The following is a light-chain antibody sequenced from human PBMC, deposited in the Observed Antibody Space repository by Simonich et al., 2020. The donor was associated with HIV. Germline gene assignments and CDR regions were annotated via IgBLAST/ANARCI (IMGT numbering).Light chain of an antibody. Sequence: QSVLTQPPSVSAAPGQKVTISCSGSSSNIGSNYVSWYQQLPGTAPKLLIYDNNKRPSGIPDRCSGSKSGTSATLGITGLQTGDEADYYCGTWDSSLSVVVFGGGTKLTVL. CDR3: GTWDSSLSVVV. CDR1: SSNIGSNY. J-gene: IGLJ2*01. CDR2: DNN. V-gene: IGLV1-51*01.